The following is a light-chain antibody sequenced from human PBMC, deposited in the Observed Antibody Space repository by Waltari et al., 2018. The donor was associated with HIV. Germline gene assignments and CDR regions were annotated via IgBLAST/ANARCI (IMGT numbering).Light chain of an antibody. V-gene: IGLV2-11*01. CDR1: SSDVGGYNY. Sequence: QSALTQPRSVSGSPGQPVPISCTGTSSDVGGYNYVSWYRQHPGKAPKLMIYDVNTRPSGVPDRSACSKSGNTASLTISGLQTEDEADYYCYSYAGSYTSVFGTGTTVTVL. CDR2: DVN. CDR3: YSYAGSYTSV. J-gene: IGLJ1*01.